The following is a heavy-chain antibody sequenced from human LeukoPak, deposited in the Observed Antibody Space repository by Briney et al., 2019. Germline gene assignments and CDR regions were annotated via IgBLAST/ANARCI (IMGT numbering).Heavy chain of an antibody. Sequence: GASVKVSCKASGYTLTSLYIHWVRQAPGQGLEWMGIINPSGGSTSYAQKFQGRVTMTRDTSTSTVYMELSSLRSEDTAVYYCARGPMVRGVTTPPAYWGQGTLVTVSS. CDR3: ARGPMVRGVTTPPAY. D-gene: IGHD3-10*01. CDR1: GYTLTSLY. J-gene: IGHJ4*02. V-gene: IGHV1-46*01. CDR2: INPSGGST.